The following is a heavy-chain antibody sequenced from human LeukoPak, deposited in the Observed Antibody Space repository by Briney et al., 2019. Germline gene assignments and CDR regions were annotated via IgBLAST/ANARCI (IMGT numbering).Heavy chain of an antibody. D-gene: IGHD4-11*01. J-gene: IGHJ6*03. CDR2: IRYDGSDK. Sequence: GGSLRLSCAASGFSFSNFDMFWVRQAPGKGLEWVAFIRYDGSDKYYADSVKGRFTISRDNSKNTLYLQMNSLRAEDTAVYYCAKTVTPYYYYMDVWGKGTTVTVSS. V-gene: IGHV3-30*02. CDR3: AKTVTPYYYYMDV. CDR1: GFSFSNFD.